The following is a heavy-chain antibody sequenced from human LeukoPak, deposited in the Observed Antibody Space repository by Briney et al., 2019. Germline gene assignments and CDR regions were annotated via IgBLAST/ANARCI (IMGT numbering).Heavy chain of an antibody. CDR3: ATLGRFPLNVNYYYYYGMDV. CDR1: GYTLTELP. J-gene: IGHJ6*02. Sequence: ASVKVSCKVSGYTLTELPMHWVRQAPGKGLEWMGGFDPEDGETIYAQKFQGRVTMTEGTSTDTAYMELSSLRSEDTAVYYCATLGRFPLNVNYYYYYGMDVWGQGTTVTVSS. CDR2: FDPEDGET. V-gene: IGHV1-24*01.